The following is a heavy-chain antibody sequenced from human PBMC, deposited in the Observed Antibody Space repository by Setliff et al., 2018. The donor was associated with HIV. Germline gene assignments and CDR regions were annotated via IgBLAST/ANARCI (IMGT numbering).Heavy chain of an antibody. CDR2: IHHTGYI. Sequence: PSETLSLTCAVYGGPSTDHYWNWIRQSPGMGLEWIAEIHHTGYINYNPSLRSRVSVSRDMSSNQFSLRLSSVTAADTAIYYCARQSTVAAAGFDFWGQGTLVTVSS. D-gene: IGHD6-13*01. CDR1: GGPSTDHY. V-gene: IGHV4-34*01. CDR3: ARQSTVAAAGFDF. J-gene: IGHJ4*02.